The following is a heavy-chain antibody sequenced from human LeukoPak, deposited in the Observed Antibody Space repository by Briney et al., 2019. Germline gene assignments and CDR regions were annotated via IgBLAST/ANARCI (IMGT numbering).Heavy chain of an antibody. D-gene: IGHD5-12*01. CDR1: GYTFTSHD. CDR3: ARANMVATSDYYYYGMDV. J-gene: IGHJ6*02. CDR2: MNPNSGNT. Sequence: ASVKVSCKASGYTFTSHDINWVRQATGQGLEWMGWMNPNSGNTGYAQKFQGRVTMTRNTSISTAYMELSSLRSEDTAVYYCARANMVATSDYYYYGMDVWGQGTTVTVSS. V-gene: IGHV1-8*01.